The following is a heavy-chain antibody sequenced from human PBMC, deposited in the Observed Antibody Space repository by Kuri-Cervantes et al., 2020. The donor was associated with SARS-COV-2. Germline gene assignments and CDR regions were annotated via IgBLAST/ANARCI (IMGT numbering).Heavy chain of an antibody. J-gene: IGHJ4*02. V-gene: IGHV3-73*01. CDR1: GFTFSGSA. CDR3: TTLIDY. Sequence: GGSLTLSCAASGFTFSGSAMHWVRQASGKGLEWVGRVRGKANNYATAYAASVKGRFTISRDDSKNMAYLQINSLKTEDTAVYYCTTLIDYWGQGALVTVSS. CDR2: VRGKANNYAT.